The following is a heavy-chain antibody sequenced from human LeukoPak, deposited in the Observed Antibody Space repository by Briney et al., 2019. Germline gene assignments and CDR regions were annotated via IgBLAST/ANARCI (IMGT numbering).Heavy chain of an antibody. D-gene: IGHD6-13*01. CDR3: AREGSAGSWYYFDY. CDR1: GFTFSSYE. CDR2: ISSSDNTI. J-gene: IGHJ4*02. Sequence: GGSLRLSCVASGFTFSSYEMKWVRQAPGKGLEWVSYISSSDNTIYYADSVKGRFTISRDNAKNSLYLQMNSLRAEDTAAYYCAREGSAGSWYYFDYWGQGTLVTVSS. V-gene: IGHV3-48*03.